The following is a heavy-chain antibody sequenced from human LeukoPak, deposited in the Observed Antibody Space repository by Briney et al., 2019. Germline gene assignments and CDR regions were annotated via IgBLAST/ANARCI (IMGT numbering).Heavy chain of an antibody. V-gene: IGHV3-30*03. D-gene: IGHD6-6*01. J-gene: IGHJ4*02. CDR3: ASMYSISADFDY. CDR1: GFTFSSYG. Sequence: GGSLRLSCAASGFTFSSYGMHWVRQAPGKGLEWVAVISYDGSNKYYADSVKGRFTISRDNAKNMLYLQMNSLRAEDTAVYYCASMYSISADFDYWGQGTLVTVSS. CDR2: ISYDGSNK.